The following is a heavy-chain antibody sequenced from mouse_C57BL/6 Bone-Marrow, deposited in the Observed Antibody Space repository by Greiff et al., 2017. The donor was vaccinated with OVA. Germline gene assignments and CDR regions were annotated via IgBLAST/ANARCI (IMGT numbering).Heavy chain of an antibody. D-gene: IGHD2-4*01. CDR1: GFNIKDDY. V-gene: IGHV1-84*01. CDR3: ARRYDYDWAMDY. CDR2: IYPGSGNT. Sequence: VQLVESGAELVRPGASVKLSCTASGFNIKDDYMHWVKQRPEQGLEWIGWIYPGSGNTKYNEKFKGKATLTVDTSSSTAYMQLSSLTSEDSAVYFCARRYDYDWAMDYWGQGTSVTVSS. J-gene: IGHJ4*01.